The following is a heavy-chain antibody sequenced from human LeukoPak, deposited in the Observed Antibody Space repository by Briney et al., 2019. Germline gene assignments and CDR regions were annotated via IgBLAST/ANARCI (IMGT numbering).Heavy chain of an antibody. CDR3: ARPLGSGWCVGELDY. J-gene: IGHJ4*02. Sequence: ASVKVSCKASGYTFTSYGISWVRRAPGQGLEWMGWISAYNGNRNYAQKLQGRVTMTTDTSTSTAYMELRSLRSDDTAVYYCARPLGSGWCVGELDYWGQGTLVTVSS. CDR2: ISAYNGNR. CDR1: GYTFTSYG. D-gene: IGHD6-19*01. V-gene: IGHV1-18*01.